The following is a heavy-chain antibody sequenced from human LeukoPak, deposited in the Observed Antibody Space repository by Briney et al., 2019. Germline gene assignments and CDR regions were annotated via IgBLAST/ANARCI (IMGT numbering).Heavy chain of an antibody. CDR1: GYTFTSYG. J-gene: IGHJ6*02. CDR2: ISAYNGNT. D-gene: IGHD6-19*01. V-gene: IGHV1-18*01. Sequence: ASVKVSCKASGYTFTSYGISWVRQAAGQGLEWMGWISAYNGNTNYAQKLQGRVTMTTDTSTSTAYMELRSLRSDDTAVYYCARERYSSGWYLTYYYYYGMDVWGQGTTVTVSS. CDR3: ARERYSSGWYLTYYYYYGMDV.